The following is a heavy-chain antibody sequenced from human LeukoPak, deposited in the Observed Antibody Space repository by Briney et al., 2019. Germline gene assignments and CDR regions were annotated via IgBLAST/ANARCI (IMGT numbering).Heavy chain of an antibody. V-gene: IGHV4-38-2*02. Sequence: PSETLSLTCTVSGYSISSGYYWGWIRQPPGKGLEWIGSIYHSGSTYYNPSLKSRVTISVDRSKYQFSLKLSSVTAADTAVYYCARAPNNVDTVGADAFDIWGQGTMVTVSS. J-gene: IGHJ3*02. CDR3: ARAPNNVDTVGADAFDI. CDR2: IYHSGST. D-gene: IGHD5-18*01. CDR1: GYSISSGYY.